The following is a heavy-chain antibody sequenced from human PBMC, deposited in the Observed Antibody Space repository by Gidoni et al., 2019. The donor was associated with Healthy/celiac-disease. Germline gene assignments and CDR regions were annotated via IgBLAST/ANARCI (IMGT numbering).Heavy chain of an antibody. D-gene: IGHD2-8*02. CDR1: GVTFSRYS. Sequence: EGQLVEAGGGLVKPGRCLRLSCAHFGVTFSRYSINWVRQAPGKGLVVVSSISSSRSYIYYADSVKGRFTISRDNAKNSLYMQMNSLRAEDTAVYYCARVVVYYFDYWGQGTLVTVSA. CDR3: ARVVVYYFDY. J-gene: IGHJ4*02. V-gene: IGHV3-21*01. CDR2: ISSSRSYI.